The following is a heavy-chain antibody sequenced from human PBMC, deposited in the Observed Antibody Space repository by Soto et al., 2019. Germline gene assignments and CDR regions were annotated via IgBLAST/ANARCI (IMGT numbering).Heavy chain of an antibody. CDR3: AREIGARANRPFFEL. CDR2: IYHTGTA. D-gene: IGHD1-26*01. Sequence: PSETVSLTCNVSGDSVTNRIYYWSWIRQPPGKRLQWLGYIYHTGTADYNPSLKSRLTMSVDTAKNQFSLHLTSVTAADTAIYYCAREIGARANRPFFELWGKGTMFTV. V-gene: IGHV4-61*01. J-gene: IGHJ3*01. CDR1: GDSVTNRIYY.